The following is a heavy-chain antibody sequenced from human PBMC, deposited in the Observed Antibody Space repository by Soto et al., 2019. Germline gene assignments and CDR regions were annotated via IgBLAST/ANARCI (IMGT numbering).Heavy chain of an antibody. CDR2: IKQDGSER. Sequence: GGSLRLSCAASGFTFSTYWMSWVRQAPGKGLEWVANIKQDGSERYYVDSVKGRFTISRDNARNSMYLQMSGLRAEDTAVYYYATDSGTSDYWGQGTLVTVSS. CDR3: ATDSGTSDY. V-gene: IGHV3-7*01. D-gene: IGHD1-1*01. J-gene: IGHJ4*02. CDR1: GFTFSTYW.